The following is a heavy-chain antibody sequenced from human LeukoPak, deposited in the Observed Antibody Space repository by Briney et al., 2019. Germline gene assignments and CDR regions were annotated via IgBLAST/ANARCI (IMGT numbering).Heavy chain of an antibody. V-gene: IGHV3-21*06. CDR3: ARDPYSGNYGNYYYYYMDV. CDR1: GFTFSNSW. D-gene: IGHD1-26*01. Sequence: GGSLRLSCAASGFTFSNSWMTWVRHAPGKGLEWISSITSSSSYIYYADSVKGRFTISRDNAKNSLYLQMSSLSPDDTAVYFCARDPYSGNYGNYYYYYMDVWGKGTTVTVSS. CDR2: ITSSSSYI. J-gene: IGHJ6*03.